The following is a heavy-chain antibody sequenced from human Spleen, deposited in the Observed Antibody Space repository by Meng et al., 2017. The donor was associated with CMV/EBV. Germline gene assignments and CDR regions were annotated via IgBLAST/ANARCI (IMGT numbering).Heavy chain of an antibody. CDR1: GFTFSNYN. Sequence: GESLKISCAASGFTFSNYNMNWVRQAPGKGLEWLSYISSRGSTIFYADSVKGRFTISRDNAHDSLYLEMNSLRAEDTAVYYCARDYCSSTSRSPTYFYGMDVWGQGTTVTVSS. J-gene: IGHJ6*02. CDR2: ISSRGSTI. D-gene: IGHD2-2*01. V-gene: IGHV3-48*04. CDR3: ARDYCSSTSRSPTYFYGMDV.